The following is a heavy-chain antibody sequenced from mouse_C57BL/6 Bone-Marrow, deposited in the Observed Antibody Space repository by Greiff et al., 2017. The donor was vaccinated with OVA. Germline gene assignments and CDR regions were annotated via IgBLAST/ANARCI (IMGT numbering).Heavy chain of an antibody. D-gene: IGHD1-1*01. V-gene: IGHV1-50*01. CDR3: EREDDGSSYGYFDV. CDR1: GYTFTSYW. CDR2: IDPSDSYT. Sequence: VQLQQPGAELVKPGASVKLSCKASGYTFTSYWMQWVKQRPGQGLEWIGEIDPSDSYTNYNQKFKGKATLTVDTSSSTAYMQLSSLTSEDSAVYYCEREDDGSSYGYFDVWGTGTTVTVSS. J-gene: IGHJ1*03.